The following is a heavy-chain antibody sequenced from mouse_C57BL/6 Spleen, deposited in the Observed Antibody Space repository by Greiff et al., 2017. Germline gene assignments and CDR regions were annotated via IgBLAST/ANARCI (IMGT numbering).Heavy chain of an antibody. Sequence: EVQVVESGGGLVKPGGSLKLSCAASGFTFSSYAMSWVRQTPEKRLEWVATISDGGSYTYYPDNVKGRFTISRDNAKNNLYLQMSHLKSEDTAMYDCAIAMVPYYAMDDWGQGTSVTVSS. CDR2: ISDGGSYT. D-gene: IGHD2-2*01. V-gene: IGHV5-4*01. J-gene: IGHJ4*01. CDR1: GFTFSSYA. CDR3: AIAMVPYYAMDD.